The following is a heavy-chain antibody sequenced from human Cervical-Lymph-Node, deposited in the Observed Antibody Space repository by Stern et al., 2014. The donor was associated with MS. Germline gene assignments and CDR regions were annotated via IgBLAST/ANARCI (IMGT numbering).Heavy chain of an antibody. Sequence: VQLVESGGGLVKPGGSLRLSCAASGFTFSSYSMNWVRQAPGKGLEWVSSMSSSGSFIYYADSVKGRFTISRDNAKNSLYLQMNSLRAEDTALYYCARVNEGFWYLDLWGRGTLVTASS. V-gene: IGHV3-21*01. CDR2: MSSSGSFI. J-gene: IGHJ2*01. CDR1: GFTFSSYS. CDR3: ARVNEGFWYLDL.